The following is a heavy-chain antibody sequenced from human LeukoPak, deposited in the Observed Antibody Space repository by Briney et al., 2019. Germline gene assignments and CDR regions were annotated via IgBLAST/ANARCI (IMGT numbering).Heavy chain of an antibody. CDR2: IYTSGST. V-gene: IGHV4-61*02. CDR1: GGSISSGSYY. D-gene: IGHD6-19*01. CDR3: ARGGKWLVPYIDY. Sequence: SETLSLTCTVSGGSISSGSYYWSWIRQPAGKGLEWIGRIYTSGSTNYNPSLKSRVTISVDTSKNQFSLKLSSVTAADTAVYYCARGGKWLVPYIDYWGQGTLVTVSS. J-gene: IGHJ4*02.